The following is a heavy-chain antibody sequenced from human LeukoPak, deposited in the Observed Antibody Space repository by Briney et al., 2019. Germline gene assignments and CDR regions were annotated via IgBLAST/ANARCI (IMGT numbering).Heavy chain of an antibody. D-gene: IGHD3-22*01. CDR2: INHSGST. V-gene: IGHV4-34*01. CDR3: ERGISSQGPSLFKIVWFDP. Sequence: TSDTLSLTCAVYWRSFSGYYWSWIRQPPGKGREWIGEINHSGSTNYNPSLKRRATISVDTPKNQFSLKLSAVTDADTAVYYCERGISSQGPSLFKIVWFDPWGQGTLVTVSS. CDR1: WRSFSGYY. J-gene: IGHJ5*02.